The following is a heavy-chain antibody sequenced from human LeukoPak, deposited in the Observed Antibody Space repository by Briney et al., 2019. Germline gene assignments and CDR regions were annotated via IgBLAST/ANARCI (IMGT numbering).Heavy chain of an antibody. D-gene: IGHD5-12*01. CDR1: GYSFTSNW. J-gene: IGHJ4*02. V-gene: IGHV5-51*01. CDR2: IYRGDSDT. Sequence: GESLKISCKGSGYSFTSNWSGYLRQMPGTPREGMGLIYRGDSDTRYNPSFQRQVTISADESISTAYLQWSSLKASDTAMYYCARCRGLTDSGYDFVYFDYWGQGTLVTVSS. CDR3: ARCRGLTDSGYDFVYFDY.